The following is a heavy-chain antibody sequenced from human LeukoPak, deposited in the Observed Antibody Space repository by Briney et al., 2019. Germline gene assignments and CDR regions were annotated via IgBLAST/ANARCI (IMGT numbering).Heavy chain of an antibody. V-gene: IGHV4-39*07. J-gene: IGHJ3*02. D-gene: IGHD4-17*01. CDR1: GGSISSSSYY. CDR3: ARVPDDYGDYYDAFDI. CDR2: IYYSGST. Sequence: SSETLSLTCTVSGGSISSSSYYWGWIRQPPGKGLEWIGSIYYSGSTYYNPSLKSRVTISVDTSKNQFSLKLSSVTAADTAVYYCARVPDDYGDYYDAFDIWGQGTMVTVSS.